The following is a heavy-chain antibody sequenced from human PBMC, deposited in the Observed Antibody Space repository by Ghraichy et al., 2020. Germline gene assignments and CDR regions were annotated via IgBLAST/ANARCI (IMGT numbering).Heavy chain of an antibody. CDR3: TRDMGEFYSSGWSNAFDI. CDR2: IRSKAYGGTT. Sequence: GGSLRLSCTASGFTFGDYAMSWFRQAPGKGLEWVGCIRSKAYGGTTEYAASVKGRFTISRDDSKSIAYLQMNSLKTEDTAVYYCTRDMGEFYSSGWSNAFDIWGQGTMVTVSS. CDR1: GFTFGDYA. J-gene: IGHJ3*02. V-gene: IGHV3-49*03. D-gene: IGHD6-19*01.